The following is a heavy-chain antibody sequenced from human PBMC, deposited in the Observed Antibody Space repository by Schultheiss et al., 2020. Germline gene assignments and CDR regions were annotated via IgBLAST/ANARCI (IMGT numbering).Heavy chain of an antibody. CDR1: GFTFSTYT. J-gene: IGHJ6*02. CDR2: INSGGDT. D-gene: IGHD5-24*01. V-gene: IGHV3-23*01. CDR3: ARHGGVGDGYNSYLNGMDV. Sequence: GGSLRLSCAASGFTFSTYTMSWVRQAPGKGLEWVSAINSGGDTFYADSVKGRFTISRDISRNTLYLQMNSLRAEDTAVYYCARHGGVGDGYNSYLNGMDVWGQGTTVTVSS.